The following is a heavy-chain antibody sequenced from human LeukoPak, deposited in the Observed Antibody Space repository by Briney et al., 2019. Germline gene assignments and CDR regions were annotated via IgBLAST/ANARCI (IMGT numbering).Heavy chain of an antibody. CDR3: ARSYYDSSGHLDY. J-gene: IGHJ4*02. CDR1: GYTFTNYA. Sequence: ASVKVSCKASGYTFTNYAISWVRQAPGQGLEWMGWSSAYNGNTVYAQKFQGRVTMTTDTSTNTAYMDLRSLRSDDTAVYYCARSYYDSSGHLDYRGQGTLVTVSS. V-gene: IGHV1-18*01. CDR2: SSAYNGNT. D-gene: IGHD3-22*01.